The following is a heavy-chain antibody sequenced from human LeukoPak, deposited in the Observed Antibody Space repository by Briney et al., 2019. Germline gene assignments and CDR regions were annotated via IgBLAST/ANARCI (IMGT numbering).Heavy chain of an antibody. J-gene: IGHJ3*02. D-gene: IGHD3-9*01. CDR1: GGSISSGGYY. V-gene: IGHV4-31*03. CDR3: ARDVGYDILTGYYDAFDI. CDR2: IYYSGST. Sequence: SETLSLTCTVSGGSISSGGYYWSWIRQHPGKGLEWIGYIYYSGSTYYNPSLKSRVTISVDTSKNQFSLKLSSVTAADTAVYYCARDVGYDILTGYYDAFDIWGQGTMVTVSS.